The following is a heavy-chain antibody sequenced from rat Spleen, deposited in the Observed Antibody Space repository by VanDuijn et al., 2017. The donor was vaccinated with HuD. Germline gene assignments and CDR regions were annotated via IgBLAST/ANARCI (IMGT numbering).Heavy chain of an antibody. CDR1: GFSLTSYN. CDR3: VRERVPGFAFYFDY. Sequence: QVQLKESGPGLVQPSQTLSLTCTVSGFSLTSYNVHWVRQPPGKGLEWMGIIWTHGGTDYNSDLKSRLSISRDTSKSQVFLKMNSLQTEDTAIYFCVRERVPGFAFYFDYWGQGVMVTVSS. V-gene: IGHV2-30*01. J-gene: IGHJ2*01. CDR2: IWTHGGT. D-gene: IGHD1-4*01.